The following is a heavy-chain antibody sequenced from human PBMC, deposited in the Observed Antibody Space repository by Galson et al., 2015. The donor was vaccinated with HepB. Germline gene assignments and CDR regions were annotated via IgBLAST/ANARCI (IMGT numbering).Heavy chain of an antibody. CDR1: GFTFGTYT. CDR2: ISHDGISK. Sequence: SLRLSCAASGFTFGTYTFHWVRQVPGKGLEWLALISHDGISKYYSDSVRGRFTISRDNSKNLIYLQMNSLISEDTALYYCARGSSSWFEGFYQYMDVWGKGTTVTVSS. V-gene: IGHV3-30-3*01. CDR3: ARGSSSWFEGFYQYMDV. D-gene: IGHD6-13*01. J-gene: IGHJ6*03.